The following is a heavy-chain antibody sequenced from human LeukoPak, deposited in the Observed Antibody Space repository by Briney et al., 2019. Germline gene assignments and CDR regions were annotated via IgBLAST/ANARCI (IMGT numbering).Heavy chain of an antibody. J-gene: IGHJ6*03. CDR3: ARDSITMVRGEVYYYYYMDV. V-gene: IGHV1-69*05. D-gene: IGHD3-10*01. CDR1: GGTFSSYA. CDR2: IIPIFGTA. Sequence: GASVKVSCKASGGTFSSYAISWVRQAPGQGLEWMGRIIPIFGTANYALKFQGRVTITTDESTSTAYMELSSLRSEDTAVYYCARDSITMVRGEVYYYYYMDVWGKGTTVTVSS.